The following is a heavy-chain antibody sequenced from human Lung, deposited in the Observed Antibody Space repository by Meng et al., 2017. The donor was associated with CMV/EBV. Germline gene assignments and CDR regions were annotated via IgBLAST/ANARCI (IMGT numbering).Heavy chain of an antibody. Sequence: WAGSGFIFSDDGMHWFRQAPGKGLEWVAIISYDGSSRYYGDSVKGRFTISRDNSKNTLYPQMDSLRANDTAVYYCANILYSSSSDYWGQGTLVTVSS. CDR3: ANILYSSSSDY. CDR2: ISYDGSSR. J-gene: IGHJ4*02. D-gene: IGHD6-6*01. CDR1: GFIFSDDG. V-gene: IGHV3-30*18.